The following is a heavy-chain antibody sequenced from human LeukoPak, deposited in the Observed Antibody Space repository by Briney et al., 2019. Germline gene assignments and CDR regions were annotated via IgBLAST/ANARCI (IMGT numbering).Heavy chain of an antibody. V-gene: IGHV3-48*01. CDR2: ISSTSGTI. CDR1: GFTFSSYN. CDR3: AREWEENGDRLDVLDS. Sequence: GGSLRLSCAASGFTFSSYNMNWVRQAPGKGLEWVSYISSTSGTIDYADSVKGRFTISRDNAKTSLYLQMNSLRAEDTAVYYCAREWEENGDRLDVLDSWGQGTLVTVSS. D-gene: IGHD1-26*01. J-gene: IGHJ4*02.